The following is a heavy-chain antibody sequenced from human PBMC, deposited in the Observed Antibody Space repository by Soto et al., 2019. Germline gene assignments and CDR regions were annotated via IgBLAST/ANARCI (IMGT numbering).Heavy chain of an antibody. CDR3: ARESSGPGVYYGMDV. J-gene: IGHJ6*02. V-gene: IGHV3-74*01. Sequence: GGSLRLSCAASGFTFSSYWMHWVRQAPGKGLVWVSRINSDGSSTSYADSVKGRFTISRDNAKNTLYLQMNSLRAEDTAVYYCARESSGPGVYYGMDVWGQGTTVTVSS. D-gene: IGHD3-22*01. CDR1: GFTFSSYW. CDR2: INSDGSST.